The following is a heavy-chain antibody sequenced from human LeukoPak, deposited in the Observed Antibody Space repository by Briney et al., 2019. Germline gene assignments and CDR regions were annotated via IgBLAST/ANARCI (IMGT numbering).Heavy chain of an antibody. V-gene: IGHV3-23*01. J-gene: IGHJ4*02. CDR3: ANEIRPNDY. Sequence: GGSLRLSCVASGFTFSSHAMTWVRQAPGKGLEWVSAISISGDTTYYADAVKGRFTISRDNSKNTVYLQMNSLRAEDTAVYYCANEIRPNDYWGQGTPVNVSS. D-gene: IGHD4-17*01. CDR1: GFTFSSHA. CDR2: ISISGDTT.